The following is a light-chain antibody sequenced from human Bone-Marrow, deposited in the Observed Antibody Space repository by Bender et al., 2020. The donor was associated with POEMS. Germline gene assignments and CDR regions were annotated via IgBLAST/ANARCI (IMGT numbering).Light chain of an antibody. CDR3: CSFAGSYTVV. CDR1: TSDVANYNL. Sequence: QSALTQPASVSGSPGQSITISCTGTTSDVANYNLVSWYQQHPGTAPKLMIYEVTKRPAGVSYRFSGSKSGYTASLTISGLQAEDDADYICCSFAGSYTVVFGGGTKLTVL. CDR2: EVT. J-gene: IGLJ2*01. V-gene: IGLV2-23*02.